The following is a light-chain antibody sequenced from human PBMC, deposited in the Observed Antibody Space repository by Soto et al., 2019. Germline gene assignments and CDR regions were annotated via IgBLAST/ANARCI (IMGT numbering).Light chain of an antibody. Sequence: DIQMTQSPSTLSASVGDRVTITCRASQSIITWLAWYQQKPGKAPKLLIYKASILESGVPSRFSGSGSGTEFTLTISSLQPDDFATYYCQHYITYSRTFGQGTKVDIK. CDR2: KAS. CDR1: QSIITW. CDR3: QHYITYSRT. J-gene: IGKJ1*01. V-gene: IGKV1-5*03.